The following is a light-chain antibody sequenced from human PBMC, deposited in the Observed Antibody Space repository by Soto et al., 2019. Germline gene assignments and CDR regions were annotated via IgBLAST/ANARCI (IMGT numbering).Light chain of an antibody. Sequence: EIVLTQSPATLSLSPGERATLSCRASQSVSSYLAWYQQKPGQAPRLLIYDASNRATGIPARFSGSGSGTAFTLTISSLAPEDFEVYYCQQRSNWPPTFGQGTKVESK. J-gene: IGKJ2*01. CDR3: QQRSNWPPT. CDR1: QSVSSY. CDR2: DAS. V-gene: IGKV3-11*01.